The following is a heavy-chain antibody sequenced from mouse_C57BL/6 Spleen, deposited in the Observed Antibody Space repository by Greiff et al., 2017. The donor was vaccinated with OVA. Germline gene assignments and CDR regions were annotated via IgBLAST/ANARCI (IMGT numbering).Heavy chain of an antibody. CDR3: ARSSKDYAMDY. Sequence: QVQLQQSGAELVKPGASVKISCKASGYAFSSYWMNWVKQRPGKGLEWIGQIYPGDGDTNYNGKFKGKATLTAGKSSSTAYMQLSSLTSEDSAVYFCARSSKDYAMDYWGQGTSVTVSS. J-gene: IGHJ4*01. CDR2: IYPGDGDT. V-gene: IGHV1-80*01. D-gene: IGHD1-3*01. CDR1: GYAFSSYW.